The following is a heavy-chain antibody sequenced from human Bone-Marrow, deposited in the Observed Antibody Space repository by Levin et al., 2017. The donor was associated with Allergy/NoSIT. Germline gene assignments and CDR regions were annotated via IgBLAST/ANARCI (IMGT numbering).Heavy chain of an antibody. J-gene: IGHJ4*02. CDR3: ARQWGGVIAPFDY. V-gene: IGHV4-31*03. D-gene: IGHD3-16*02. CDR2: IYYSGST. Sequence: SQTLSLTCTVSGGSISSGGYYWSWIRQHPGKGLEWIGYIYYSGSTYYNPSLKSRVTISVDTSKNQFSLKLSSVTAADTAVYYCARQWGGVIAPFDYWGQGTLVTVSS. CDR1: GGSISSGGYY.